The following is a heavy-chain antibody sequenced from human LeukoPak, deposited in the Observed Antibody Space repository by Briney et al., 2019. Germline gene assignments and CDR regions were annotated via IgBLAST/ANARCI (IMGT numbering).Heavy chain of an antibody. J-gene: IGHJ3*02. CDR2: IIPIFGTA. Sequence: SVKVSCKASGGTFSSYAISWVRQAPGQGLEWMGGIIPIFGTANYAQKFQGRVTITADESTSTAYMELSSLRSEDTAMYYCARDYSSGYYLADAFDIWGQGTMVTVSS. CDR1: GGTFSSYA. CDR3: ARDYSSGYYLADAFDI. V-gene: IGHV1-69*13. D-gene: IGHD3-22*01.